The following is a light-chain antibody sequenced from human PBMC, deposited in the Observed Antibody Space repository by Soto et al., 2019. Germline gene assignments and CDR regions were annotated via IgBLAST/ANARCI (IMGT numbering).Light chain of an antibody. V-gene: IGKV1-5*01. Sequence: DIQMTQSPSTLSASVGDRVTITCRASQTISIYLAWCQQRPGEAPKLLIYDASTLESGVPARFSGSGSGTEFTLTICSLQPDDFATYYCQQYSSSSPTFGQGTKVDIK. CDR1: QTISIY. CDR2: DAS. J-gene: IGKJ1*01. CDR3: QQYSSSSPT.